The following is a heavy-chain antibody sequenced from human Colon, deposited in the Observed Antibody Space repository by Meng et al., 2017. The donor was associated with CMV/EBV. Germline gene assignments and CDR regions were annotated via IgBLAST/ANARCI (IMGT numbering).Heavy chain of an antibody. D-gene: IGHD3-3*01. CDR1: GFTFSSYG. CDR2: IRYDGSDA. J-gene: IGHJ6*02. CDR3: ARDVDFWSNSSYYYGMDV. Sequence: GESLKISCAASGFTFSSYGMHWVRQAPGKGLEWLSFIRYDGSDAYYADSVKGRFTVSRDNAKNSLYLQMNSLRAEDTAVYYCARDVDFWSNSSYYYGMDVWGQGTTVTVSS. V-gene: IGHV3-30*02.